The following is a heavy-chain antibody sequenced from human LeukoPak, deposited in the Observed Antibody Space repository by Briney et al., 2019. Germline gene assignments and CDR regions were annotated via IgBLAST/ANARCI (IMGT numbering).Heavy chain of an antibody. V-gene: IGHV1-8*03. Sequence: ASVKVSCKASGYTFTSYDINWVRQATGQGLEWMGWMNPNSGNTGYAQKFQGRVTITRNTSISTAYMERSSLRSEDTAVYYCARGLGGSYVYYYYYMDVWGKGTTVTVSS. CDR2: MNPNSGNT. CDR1: GYTFTSYD. J-gene: IGHJ6*03. D-gene: IGHD1-26*01. CDR3: ARGLGGSYVYYYYYMDV.